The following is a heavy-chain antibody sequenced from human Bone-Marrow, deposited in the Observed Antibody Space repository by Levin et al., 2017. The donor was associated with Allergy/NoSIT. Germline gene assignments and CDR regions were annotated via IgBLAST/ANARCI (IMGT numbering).Heavy chain of an antibody. V-gene: IGHV4-31*03. D-gene: IGHD2-15*01. CDR2: IYYSGST. Sequence: PSETLSLTCTVSGGSISSGGYYWSWIRQHPGKGLEWIGYIYYSGSTYYNPSLKSRVTISVDTSKNQFSLKLSSVTAADTAVYYCARYCSGGSCYPRLGFGYYFDYWGQGTLVTVSS. J-gene: IGHJ4*02. CDR1: GGSISSGGYY. CDR3: ARYCSGGSCYPRLGFGYYFDY.